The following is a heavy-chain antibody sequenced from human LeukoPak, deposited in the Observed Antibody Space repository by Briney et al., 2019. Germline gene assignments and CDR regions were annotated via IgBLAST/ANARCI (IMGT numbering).Heavy chain of an antibody. CDR2: INVSGGGT. V-gene: IGHV3-23*01. CDR1: EFTFRSYA. Sequence: GGSLRLSCAASEFTFRSYAMTWVRQAPGKGLEWVSTINVSGGGTYYADSVRGRFTISRDNSKNTLYLQMNSLSAEDTAVYYCAKGRGARIRGVDCWGQGTLVTVSS. J-gene: IGHJ4*02. CDR3: AKGRGARIRGVDC. D-gene: IGHD5-24*01.